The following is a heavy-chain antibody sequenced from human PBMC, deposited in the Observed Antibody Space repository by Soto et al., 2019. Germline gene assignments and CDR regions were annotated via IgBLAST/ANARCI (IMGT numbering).Heavy chain of an antibody. CDR2: ITGSGSIT. J-gene: IGHJ3*02. CDR3: ARVVGSSGWHDNAFDI. D-gene: IGHD6-19*01. Sequence: PGGSLRLSCAASGFTFSRYAMSWVRQAPGRGLDWVSGITGSGSITYYAASVKGRFTISRDHSKNTVYLQMNSLRAEDTALYYCARVVGSSGWHDNAFDIWGQGTMVTVSS. CDR1: GFTFSRYA. V-gene: IGHV3-23*01.